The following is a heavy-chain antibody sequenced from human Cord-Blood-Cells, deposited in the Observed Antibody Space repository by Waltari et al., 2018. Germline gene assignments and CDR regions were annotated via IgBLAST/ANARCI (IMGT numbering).Heavy chain of an antibody. V-gene: IGHV1-69*06. CDR1: GGTFSSYA. CDR2: IIPIFGTA. J-gene: IGHJ4*02. Sequence: KVSCKASGGTFSSYAISWVRQAPGQGLEWMGGIIPIFGTANYAQKFQGRVTITADKSTSTAYMELSSLRSEDTAVYYCARAPSIDDFWSGYPFDYWGQGTLVTVSS. CDR3: ARAPSIDDFWSGYPFDY. D-gene: IGHD3-3*01.